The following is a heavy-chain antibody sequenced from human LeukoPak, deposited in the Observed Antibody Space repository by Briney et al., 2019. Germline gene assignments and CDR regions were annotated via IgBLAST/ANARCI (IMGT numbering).Heavy chain of an antibody. V-gene: IGHV1-69*06. D-gene: IGHD3-3*01. CDR3: ARSLFRFLEWSYRSYYYYYMDV. CDR2: IIPIFGTV. Sequence: SVKVSCKASGGTFSSYAISWVRQAPGQGLEWMGRIIPIFGTVNYAQKFQGRVTITSDKSTSTAYMELSSLRSEDTAVYYCARSLFRFLEWSYRSYYYYYMDVWGKGPTVTVSS. J-gene: IGHJ6*03. CDR1: GGTFSSYA.